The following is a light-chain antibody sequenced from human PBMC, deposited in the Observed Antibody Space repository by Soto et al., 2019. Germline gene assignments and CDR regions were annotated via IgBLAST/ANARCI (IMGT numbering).Light chain of an antibody. V-gene: IGLV2-8*01. Sequence: QSVLAQPPSASGSPGQSVTITCTGTNSDVGTYNYVSWYQHHPGKAPKFMIYEVSKRPLGVPDRFSGSKSGNTASLTVSGLQAEDDADYYCSSYAGSNNLVFGGGTKLTVL. CDR1: NSDVGTYNY. J-gene: IGLJ2*01. CDR3: SSYAGSNNLV. CDR2: EVS.